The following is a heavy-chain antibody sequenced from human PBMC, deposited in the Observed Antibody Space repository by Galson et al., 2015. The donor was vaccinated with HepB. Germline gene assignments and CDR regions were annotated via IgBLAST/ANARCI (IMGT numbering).Heavy chain of an antibody. Sequence: SLRLSCAASGFTVSSNYMSWVRQAPGKGLEWVSVIYSGGSTYYADSVKGRFTISRHNSKNTLYLQMNSLRAEDTAVYYCAGGVVTHYYYYGMDVWGQGTTVTVSS. CDR3: AGGVVTHYYYYGMDV. J-gene: IGHJ6*02. CDR2: IYSGGST. D-gene: IGHD4-23*01. V-gene: IGHV3-53*04. CDR1: GFTVSSNY.